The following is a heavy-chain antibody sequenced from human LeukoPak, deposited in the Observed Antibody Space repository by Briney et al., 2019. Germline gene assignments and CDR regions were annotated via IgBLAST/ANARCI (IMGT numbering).Heavy chain of an antibody. CDR2: ISSGGSYI. J-gene: IGHJ4*02. V-gene: IGHV3-21*01. D-gene: IGHD2-2*01. CDR1: GFTFSSFS. Sequence: GGSLRLSCAASGFTFSSFSMNWVRQAPGKGLEWVSSISSGGSYIYYADSVKGRFTISRDNAKNSLYLQMNGLRAEDTAVYYCAREGGYCSSTTCYEKLDYWGQGALVTVSS. CDR3: AREGGYCSSTTCYEKLDY.